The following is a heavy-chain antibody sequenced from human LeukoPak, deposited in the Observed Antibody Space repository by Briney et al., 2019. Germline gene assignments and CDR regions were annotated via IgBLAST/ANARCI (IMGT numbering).Heavy chain of an antibody. V-gene: IGHV4-59*01. CDR3: ARGDCTNGVCYTESARNYGMDV. CDR1: GGSISSYY. Sequence: SETLSLTCTVSGGSISSYYWSWIRQPPGEGLEWIGYIYYSGSTNYNPSLKSRVTISVDTSKNQFSLKLSSVTAADTAVYYCARGDCTNGVCYTESARNYGMDVWGQGTTVTVSS. D-gene: IGHD2-8*01. CDR2: IYYSGST. J-gene: IGHJ6*02.